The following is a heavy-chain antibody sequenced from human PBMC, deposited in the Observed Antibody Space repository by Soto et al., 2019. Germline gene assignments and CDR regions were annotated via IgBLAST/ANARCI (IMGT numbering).Heavy chain of an antibody. CDR2: IYYSGST. V-gene: IGHV4-31*02. CDR1: GGSISSGGYY. J-gene: IGHJ4*02. CDR3: ARGGEQLVRFPVPFDY. D-gene: IGHD6-6*01. Sequence: PSETQSLTCTVSGGSISSGGYYWSWIRQHPGKGLEWIGYIYYSGSTYYNPSLKSRVTISVDTSKNQFSLKLSSVTAADTAVYYCARGGEQLVRFPVPFDYWGQGTLVTVSS.